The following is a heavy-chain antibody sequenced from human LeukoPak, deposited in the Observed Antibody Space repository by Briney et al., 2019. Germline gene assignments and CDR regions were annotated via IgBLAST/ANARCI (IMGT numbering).Heavy chain of an antibody. D-gene: IGHD2-21*01. CDR2: IYYSGST. J-gene: IGHJ4*02. CDR1: GGSISSYY. V-gene: IGHV4-59*08. Sequence: PSETLSLTCTVSGGSISSYYWSWIRQPPGKGPEWIGYIYYSGSTNYNPSLKSRVTISVDTSKNQFSLKLSSVTAADTAVYYCARLRVKEAFDYWGQGTLVTVSS. CDR3: ARLRVKEAFDY.